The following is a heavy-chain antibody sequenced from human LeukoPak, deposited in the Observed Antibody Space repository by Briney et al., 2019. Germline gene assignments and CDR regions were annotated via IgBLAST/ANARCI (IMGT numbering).Heavy chain of an antibody. D-gene: IGHD6-13*01. J-gene: IGHJ4*02. CDR1: GYTFADYY. CDR2: IIPNSGGT. Sequence: ASVKVSCKASGYTFADYYIHWVRQAPGQGLEWMGRIIPNSGGTNYAQKFQGRVTMTRDTSISTVYMELSSLRSDDTAVYYCARVVQDSGNCPDYWGQGTLVSVSS. V-gene: IGHV1-2*06. CDR3: ARVVQDSGNCPDY.